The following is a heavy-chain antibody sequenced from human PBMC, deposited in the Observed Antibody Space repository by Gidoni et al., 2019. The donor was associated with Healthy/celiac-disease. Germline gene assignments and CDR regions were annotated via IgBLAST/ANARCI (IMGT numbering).Heavy chain of an antibody. D-gene: IGHD3-9*01. CDR1: GFTFSSYG. CDR2: IWYDGSNK. Sequence: QVQLVESGGGVVQPGRSMRRSCAASGFTFSSYGMHWVRQAPGKGLEWVAVIWYDGSNKYYADSVKGRFTISRDNSKNTLYLQMNSLRAEDTAVYYCARSSLRYFDWLFEYWGQGTLVTVSS. CDR3: ARSSLRYFDWLFEY. J-gene: IGHJ4*02. V-gene: IGHV3-33*01.